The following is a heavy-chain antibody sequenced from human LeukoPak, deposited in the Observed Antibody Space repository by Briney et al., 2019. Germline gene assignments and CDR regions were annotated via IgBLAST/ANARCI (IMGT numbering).Heavy chain of an antibody. CDR3: ARAGKSTGWFTYKANWFDP. J-gene: IGHJ5*02. CDR1: GYIFTSYW. CDR2: IYVADSDA. Sequence: GESLKISCRASGYIFTSYWLGWVRQTPDKGLEWMGIIYVADSDARYSPVFQGQVTISVDTSINTAYLQWSSLKASDTAVYYCARAGKSTGWFTYKANWFDPWGQGTLVTVSS. V-gene: IGHV5-51*01. D-gene: IGHD2-8*02.